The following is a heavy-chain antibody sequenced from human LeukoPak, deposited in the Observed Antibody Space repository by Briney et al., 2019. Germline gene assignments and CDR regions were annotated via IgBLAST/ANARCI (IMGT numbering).Heavy chain of an antibody. CDR2: IRYDGSNK. J-gene: IGHJ6*02. V-gene: IGHV3-30*02. CDR3: AKSRLLWFGELLGYYYYGMDV. D-gene: IGHD3-10*01. CDR1: GFTFSSYG. Sequence: GGSLRLSCAASGFTFSSYGMHWVRQAPGKGLEWVAFIRYDGSNKYYADSVKGRFTISRDNSKNTLYLQMNSLRAEDTAVYYCAKSRLLWFGELLGYYYYGMDVWGQGTTVTVSS.